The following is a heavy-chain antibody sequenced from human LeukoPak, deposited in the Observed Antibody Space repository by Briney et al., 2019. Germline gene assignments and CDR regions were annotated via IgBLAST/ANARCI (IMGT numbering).Heavy chain of an antibody. CDR3: GRRDGYCSGGSCYSVSFVDP. CDR1: VGSLSSSNYY. D-gene: IGHD2-15*01. CDR2: ICYSGST. V-gene: IGHV4-39*01. J-gene: IGHJ5*02. Sequence: SETLSLTCTVSVGSLSSSNYYGGWIRQPRGRGLVWIGWICYSGSTCYNPSLKSRVTISVHTSKNQFSMKLSPVPAADAAVYYCGRRDGYCSGGSCYSVSFVDPWGQGTLVTVSS.